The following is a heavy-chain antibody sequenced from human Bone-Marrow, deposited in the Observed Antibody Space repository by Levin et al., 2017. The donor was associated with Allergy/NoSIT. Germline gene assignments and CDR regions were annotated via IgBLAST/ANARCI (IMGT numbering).Heavy chain of an antibody. D-gene: IGHD6-19*01. CDR2: IYSGGNT. CDR1: GFNVSRAT. CDR3: ARSIGYGSGWDYFDY. V-gene: IGHV3-53*01. J-gene: IGHJ4*02. Sequence: GESLKISCAVSGFNVSRATMGWVRQAPGKGLEWVSHIYSGGNTFYGGSVKGRFTISRDFSTNTVYLQMNSLRHEDTAVYYCARSIGYGSGWDYFDYWGQGTLVTVSS.